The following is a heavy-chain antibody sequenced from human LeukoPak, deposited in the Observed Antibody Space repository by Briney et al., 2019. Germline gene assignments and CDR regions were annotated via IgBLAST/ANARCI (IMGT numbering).Heavy chain of an antibody. J-gene: IGHJ4*02. Sequence: GGSLRLSCAASGFTFSSYAMNWVRQAPGKGLEWVSYISSSSSTIYYADSVKGRFTISRDNAKNSLYLQMNSLRAEDTAVYYCAKDLFAMTHWEQLGYWGQGTLVTVSS. CDR2: ISSSSSTI. D-gene: IGHD1-26*01. CDR3: AKDLFAMTHWEQLGY. CDR1: GFTFSSYA. V-gene: IGHV3-48*04.